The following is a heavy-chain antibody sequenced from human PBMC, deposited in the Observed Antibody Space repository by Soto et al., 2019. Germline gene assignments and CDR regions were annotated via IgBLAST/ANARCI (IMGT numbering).Heavy chain of an antibody. CDR1: GGTFSSYA. V-gene: IGHV1-69*13. CDR2: IIPIFGTA. D-gene: IGHD4-17*01. Sequence: ASVKVSCKASGGTFSSYAISWVRQAPGQGLEWMGGIIPIFGTANYAQKFQGRVTITADESTSTAYMELSSLRSEDTAVYYCARGGRYGDYSGRDYWGQGTRVTVSS. CDR3: ARGGRYGDYSGRDY. J-gene: IGHJ4*02.